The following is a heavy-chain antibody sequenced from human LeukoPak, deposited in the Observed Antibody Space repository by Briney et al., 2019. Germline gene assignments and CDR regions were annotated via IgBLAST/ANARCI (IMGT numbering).Heavy chain of an antibody. CDR1: GFTFSSYD. CDR3: AREVLDSYSSDWQFDY. V-gene: IGHV3-13*04. D-gene: IGHD6-19*01. Sequence: GGSLRLSCAASGFTFSSYDMHWVRQTPGKGLEWVSDIGTGGDTYYPEFVKGRFTISRENAEKSLYLQNNNLRAGDTAVYYCAREVLDSYSSDWQFDYWGQGTLVTVSS. J-gene: IGHJ4*02. CDR2: IGTGGDT.